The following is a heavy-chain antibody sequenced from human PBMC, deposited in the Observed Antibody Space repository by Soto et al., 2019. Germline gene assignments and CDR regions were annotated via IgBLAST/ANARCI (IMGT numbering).Heavy chain of an antibody. CDR3: ARQPYCSSTSCYPFSYWFDP. CDR1: GGSISSSSYY. D-gene: IGHD2-2*01. Sequence: QLQLQESGPGLVKPSETLSLTCTVSGGSISSSSYYWGWIRQPPGKGLEWIGSIYYSGSTYYNPSLKSRVTISVDTSKNQFSLKLSSVTAADTAVYYCARQPYCSSTSCYPFSYWFDPWGQGTLVTVSS. V-gene: IGHV4-39*01. CDR2: IYYSGST. J-gene: IGHJ5*02.